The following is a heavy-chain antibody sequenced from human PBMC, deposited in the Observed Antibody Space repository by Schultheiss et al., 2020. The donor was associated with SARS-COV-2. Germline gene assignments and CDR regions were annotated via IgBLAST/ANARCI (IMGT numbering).Heavy chain of an antibody. V-gene: IGHV4-34*01. CDR1: GGSISSYY. D-gene: IGHD3-22*01. J-gene: IGHJ6*02. Sequence: SQTLSLTCTVSGGSISSYYWSWIRQPPGKGLEWIGKINHSGSTNYNPSLKSRVTISVDTSKNQFSLKLSSVTAADTAVYYCARLEGSGYPLGYYYGMDVWGQGTTVTVSS. CDR2: INHSGST. CDR3: ARLEGSGYPLGYYYGMDV.